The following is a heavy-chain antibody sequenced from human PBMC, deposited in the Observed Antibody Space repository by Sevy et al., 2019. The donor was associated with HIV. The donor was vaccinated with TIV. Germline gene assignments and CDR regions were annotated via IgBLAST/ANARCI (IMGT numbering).Heavy chain of an antibody. CDR3: ARDSNGNSDF. D-gene: IGHD4-4*01. Sequence: ASVKVSCMASGYTFTDYYMHWVRQAPGQGLEWVGWIDPNSGDTNYAQNFQGRVTMTRDTSSSTAYMDLSRLRSCDTAVYYCARDSNGNSDFWGQGTLVTVSS. CDR2: IDPNSGDT. J-gene: IGHJ4*02. V-gene: IGHV1-2*02. CDR1: GYTFTDYY.